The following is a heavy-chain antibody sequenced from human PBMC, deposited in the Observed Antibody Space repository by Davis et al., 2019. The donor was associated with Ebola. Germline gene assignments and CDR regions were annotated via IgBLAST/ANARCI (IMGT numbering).Heavy chain of an antibody. V-gene: IGHV3-9*01. Sequence: GGSLRLSCAASGFTFADYAMHWVRQAPGKGLGWVSGTSWNSGSIGYADSVKGRFTISRDNAKNSLYLQMNSLRAEDTAVYYCATALVQGVISMVDYWGQGTLVTVSS. D-gene: IGHD3-10*01. J-gene: IGHJ4*02. CDR3: ATALVQGVISMVDY. CDR1: GFTFADYA. CDR2: TSWNSGSI.